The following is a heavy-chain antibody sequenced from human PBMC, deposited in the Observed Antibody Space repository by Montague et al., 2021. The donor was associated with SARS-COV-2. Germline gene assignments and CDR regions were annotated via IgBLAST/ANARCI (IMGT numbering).Heavy chain of an antibody. J-gene: IGHJ3*02. CDR1: GGSISSYY. D-gene: IGHD1-1*01. Sequence: SETLSLTCTVSGGSISSYYWSWIRQPPGKGLEWIGYIYYSGSTNYNPSLKSRVTISVDTSKNQFSLKLSSVTAADTAVYYCARVYRPERLVSVPAFDIWGQGTMVTVSS. CDR2: IYYSGST. V-gene: IGHV4-59*01. CDR3: ARVYRPERLVSVPAFDI.